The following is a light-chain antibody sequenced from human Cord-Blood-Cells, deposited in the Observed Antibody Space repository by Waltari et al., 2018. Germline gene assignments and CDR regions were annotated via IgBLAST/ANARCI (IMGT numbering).Light chain of an antibody. CDR1: QSVSSSY. J-gene: IGKJ1*01. Sequence: EIVLKQSPGTLCLSPGERATLSCRASQSVSSSYLAWYQQKPGQAPRLLIYGASSRATGIPDRFSGSGSGTDFTLTISRLEPEDFAVYYCQQYGSSPLTFGQGTKVEIK. CDR2: GAS. CDR3: QQYGSSPLT. V-gene: IGKV3-20*01.